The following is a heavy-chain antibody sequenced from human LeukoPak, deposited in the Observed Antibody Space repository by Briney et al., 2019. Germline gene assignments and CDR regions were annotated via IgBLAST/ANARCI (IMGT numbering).Heavy chain of an antibody. J-gene: IGHJ3*02. V-gene: IGHV4-59*01. Sequence: SETLSLTCTVSGGSISSYYWSWIRQPPGKGLERIGYIYYSGSTKYKPSLKSRVTISVDTSKNQFPLKLSSVTAADTAVYYCARGRFLDAFDIWGQGTMVTVSS. CDR1: GGSISSYY. CDR2: IYYSGST. D-gene: IGHD3-3*01. CDR3: ARGRFLDAFDI.